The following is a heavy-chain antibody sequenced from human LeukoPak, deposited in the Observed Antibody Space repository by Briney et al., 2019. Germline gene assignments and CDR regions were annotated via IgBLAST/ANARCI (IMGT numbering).Heavy chain of an antibody. D-gene: IGHD6-25*01. CDR2: ISAYNGNT. Sequence: ASVKVSCKASGYTFTSYGISWVRQAPGQGLEWMGWISAYNGNTNYAQKLQGRVTMTTDTSTSTAYMELRSLRSDDTAVYYCAMKAVPRARLDDAFDFWGQGTVVSVSS. CDR1: GYTFTSYG. V-gene: IGHV1-18*01. CDR3: AMKAVPRARLDDAFDF. J-gene: IGHJ3*01.